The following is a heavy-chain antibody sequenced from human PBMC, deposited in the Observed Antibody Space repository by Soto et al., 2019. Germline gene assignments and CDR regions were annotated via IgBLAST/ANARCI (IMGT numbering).Heavy chain of an antibody. V-gene: IGHV5-51*01. CDR2: IYPGDSDT. J-gene: IGHJ6*02. Sequence: GESLKISCKGSGYSFTSYWIGWVRQMHGKGLEWMGIIYPGDSDTRYSPSFQGQVTISADKSISTAYLQWSSLKASDTAMYYCARSGGPYDSSGYYVDSLYYYYGMDVWGQGTTVTVSS. CDR1: GYSFTSYW. CDR3: ARSGGPYDSSGYYVDSLYYYYGMDV. D-gene: IGHD3-22*01.